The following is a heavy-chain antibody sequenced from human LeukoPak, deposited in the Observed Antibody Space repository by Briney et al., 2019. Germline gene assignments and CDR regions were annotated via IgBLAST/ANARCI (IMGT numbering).Heavy chain of an antibody. Sequence: GASVKVSCTASGYTFTSYDINWVRQATGQGLEWMGWMNPNSGNTGYAQKFQGRVTMTRNTSISTAYMELSSLRSEDTAVYYCARGGSHVDSSGYWFDYWGQGTLVTVSS. J-gene: IGHJ4*02. CDR2: MNPNSGNT. D-gene: IGHD3-22*01. V-gene: IGHV1-8*01. CDR1: GYTFTSYD. CDR3: ARGGSHVDSSGYWFDY.